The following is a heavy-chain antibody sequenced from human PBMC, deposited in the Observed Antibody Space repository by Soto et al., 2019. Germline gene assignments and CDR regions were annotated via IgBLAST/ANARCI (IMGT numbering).Heavy chain of an antibody. D-gene: IGHD6-19*01. Sequence: PSETLSLNCTVSGGSISGYYYSGMRLPPRNGLEWIGEINHSGSTNYNPSLKTRVTISVDTSKNQFSLKLSSVTAADTAVYYCARGPFEGRSGWKPYYYDGMDVWGQGTTVTVSS. CDR2: INHSGST. J-gene: IGHJ6*02. CDR1: GGSISGYY. CDR3: ARGPFEGRSGWKPYYYDGMDV. V-gene: IGHV4-34*01.